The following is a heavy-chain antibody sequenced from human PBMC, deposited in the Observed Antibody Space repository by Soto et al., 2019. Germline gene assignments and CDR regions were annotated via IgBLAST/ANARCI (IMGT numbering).Heavy chain of an antibody. CDR1: GYSFTSYG. Sequence: QVQLVQSGAEVKKAGASVKVSCKASGYSFTSYGVSWVRQAPGQGLEWVGWSSGYTGNTTYAQKVPGRVTRITDISTSTAYVARRTLASDGTGVCSCASDVEAAGGEYDYWGQGTLVSFSS. CDR3: ASDVEAAGGEYDY. CDR2: SSGYTGNT. J-gene: IGHJ4*02. V-gene: IGHV1-18*01. D-gene: IGHD6-13*01.